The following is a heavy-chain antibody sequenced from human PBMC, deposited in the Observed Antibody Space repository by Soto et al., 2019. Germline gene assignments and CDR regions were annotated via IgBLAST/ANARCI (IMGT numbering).Heavy chain of an antibody. CDR2: IISILDIP. Sequence: QVQLVQSGAEVKKPGSSVKVSCEASGGTVSAYTINWVRQAPGQGLEWMGRIISILDIPNYAQKFQGRLTIIADTSTSTTHMELRNLRSEDTATYYCARENGTSSLDYWGQGTLVTVSS. CDR1: GGTVSAYT. J-gene: IGHJ4*02. D-gene: IGHD6-6*01. V-gene: IGHV1-69*02. CDR3: ARENGTSSLDY.